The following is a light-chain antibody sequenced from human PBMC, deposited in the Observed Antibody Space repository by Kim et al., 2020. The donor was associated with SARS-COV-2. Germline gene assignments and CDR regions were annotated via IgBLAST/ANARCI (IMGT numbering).Light chain of an antibody. Sequence: PGQTASITCSGDKLGDKYASWYQQKPGQSPVLVIYQDTKRPSGIPERFSGSNSGNTATLTISGTQAMDEADYYCQAWDTSTASYVFGTGTKVTVL. CDR3: QAWDTSTASYV. J-gene: IGLJ1*01. CDR1: KLGDKY. CDR2: QDT. V-gene: IGLV3-1*01.